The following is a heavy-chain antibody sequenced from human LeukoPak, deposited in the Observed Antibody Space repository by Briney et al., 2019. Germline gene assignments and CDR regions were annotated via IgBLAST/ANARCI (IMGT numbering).Heavy chain of an antibody. Sequence: ASVKVSCKSFGFTFTNYLLHWVRQAPGQGREWVGRMALSVDTTNYAQKFRGRVTTTRDTSTSTVYMELSSLRSDDTAIYYCVREESGGYFDYWGQGTLVTVSS. D-gene: IGHD2-8*02. CDR2: MALSVDTT. J-gene: IGHJ4*02. V-gene: IGHV1-46*01. CDR3: VREESGGYFDY. CDR1: GFTFTNYL.